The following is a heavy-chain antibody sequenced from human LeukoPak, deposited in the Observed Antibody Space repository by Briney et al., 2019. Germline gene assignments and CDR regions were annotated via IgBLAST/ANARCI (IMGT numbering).Heavy chain of an antibody. CDR3: GRQGYTASYYFLDF. CDR2: IYTTGAT. D-gene: IGHD1-26*01. J-gene: IGHJ4*02. V-gene: IGHV4-4*07. Sequence: SETLSLTCTVSSGSINSYYWGWVRQPPGKGLEWIGRIYTTGATQYNPSLKSRVTMSIDTSTNQFSLNLRSMTAADTAAYYCGRQGYTASYYFLDFWSQGTLVAVS. CDR1: SGSINSYY.